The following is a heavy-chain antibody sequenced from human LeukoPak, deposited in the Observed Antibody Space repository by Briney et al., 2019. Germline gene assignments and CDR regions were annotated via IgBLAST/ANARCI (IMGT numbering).Heavy chain of an antibody. J-gene: IGHJ6*02. Sequence: SVKVSFKASGGTFSSYAISWVRQAPGQGLEWMGRIIPTLGIANYAQKFQGRVRITADKSTSTAYMELRSRRSKDAAGAYCLRLDILTCFSGVLENYYYSGMDVWGQGTTVTVSS. CDR1: GGTFSSYA. D-gene: IGHD3-9*01. CDR2: IIPTLGIA. CDR3: LRLDILTCFSGVLENYYYSGMDV. V-gene: IGHV1-69*04.